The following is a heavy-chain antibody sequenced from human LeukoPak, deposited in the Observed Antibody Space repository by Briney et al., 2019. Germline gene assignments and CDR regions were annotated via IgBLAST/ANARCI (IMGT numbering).Heavy chain of an antibody. CDR2: ISSSGSTI. V-gene: IGHV3-11*01. CDR1: GFTFSDYY. CDR3: ARDAASVSYYYYMDV. Sequence: GGSLRLSCAASGFTFSDYYMSWIRQAPGKGLEWVSYISSSGSTIYYADSVKGRFTISRDNAKNSLYLQMNSLRAEDTAVYYCARDAASVSYYYYMDVWAKGPRSPSP. D-gene: IGHD6-25*01. J-gene: IGHJ6*03.